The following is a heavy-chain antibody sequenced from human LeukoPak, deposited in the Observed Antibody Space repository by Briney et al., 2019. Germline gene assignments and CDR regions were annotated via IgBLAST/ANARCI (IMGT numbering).Heavy chain of an antibody. Sequence: ASVKVSCKAAGYTFTGYYMHWVRQAPRQGLEWMGRINPNSGGTKYAQKAQGRVNRTRDASISTAYMELSRLRSDDTAVYYCARGGYCSRTTCNWGYWFDPWGQGTLVIVSS. V-gene: IGHV1-2*06. CDR2: INPNSGGT. D-gene: IGHD2-2*01. CDR3: ARGGYCSRTTCNWGYWFDP. CDR1: GYTFTGYY. J-gene: IGHJ5*02.